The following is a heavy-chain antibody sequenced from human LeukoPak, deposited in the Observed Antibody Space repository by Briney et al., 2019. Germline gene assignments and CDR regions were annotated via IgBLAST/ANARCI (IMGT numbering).Heavy chain of an antibody. CDR3: ARLGGDTYYFGSASYPNWYFDL. D-gene: IGHD3-10*01. J-gene: IGHJ2*01. CDR1: GYTFTSYW. Sequence: GESLKISCQASGYTFTSYWIGWVRQMPGKGLECMGFIYPDDSDTTYSPSFQGQVTISAGKSFSTAYLQWSSLKASDTAIYYCARLGGDTYYFGSASYPNWYFDLWGRGTLVTVSS. V-gene: IGHV5-51*01. CDR2: IYPDDSDT.